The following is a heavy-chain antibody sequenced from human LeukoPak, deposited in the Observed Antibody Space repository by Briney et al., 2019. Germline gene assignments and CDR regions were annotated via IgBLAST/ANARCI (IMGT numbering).Heavy chain of an antibody. CDR1: GFTFNNYV. CDR3: VRDWAPASMQAAPFDC. Sequence: GGSLRLSCAASGFTFNNYVLHWVRQAPGKGLEWVAFISYDGSNRYYADSVKGRFAISRDNSKNTLYLQMNSLRLEDTAVYYCVRDWAPASMQAAPFDCWGQGTLVTVSS. J-gene: IGHJ4*02. D-gene: IGHD2/OR15-2a*01. CDR2: ISYDGSNR. V-gene: IGHV3-30*09.